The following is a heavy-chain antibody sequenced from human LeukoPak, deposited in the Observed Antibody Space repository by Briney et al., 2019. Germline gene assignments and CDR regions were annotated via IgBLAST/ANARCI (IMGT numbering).Heavy chain of an antibody. V-gene: IGHV3-23*01. Sequence: PGGSLRLSCAASGFTFSRYAMSWVRQAPAKGLEWVSAISGNGDTTDYADSVKGRFTISRGNAKNSLYLQMNSLRVEDTAVYYCAGPLGSPYFHHWGQGTLVTVSS. CDR3: AGPLGSPYFHH. J-gene: IGHJ1*01. CDR2: ISGNGDTT. CDR1: GFTFSRYA. D-gene: IGHD3-10*01.